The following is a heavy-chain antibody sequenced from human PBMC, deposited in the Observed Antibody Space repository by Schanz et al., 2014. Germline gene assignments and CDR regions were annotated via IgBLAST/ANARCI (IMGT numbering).Heavy chain of an antibody. V-gene: IGHV3-48*01. Sequence: EVQLVESGGGLVQPGGSLRLSCASSGFSFTTYAMSWVRQAPGKGLEWVSYVSRSTPDIYYADSVKGRFTMSRDNAKNSVFLQMNSLRAEDTAVYYGARAGYCTSVSCSLFVSDYWGQGTLVTVSS. CDR3: ARAGYCTSVSCSLFVSDY. D-gene: IGHD2-2*03. CDR1: GFSFTTYA. J-gene: IGHJ4*02. CDR2: VSRSTPDI.